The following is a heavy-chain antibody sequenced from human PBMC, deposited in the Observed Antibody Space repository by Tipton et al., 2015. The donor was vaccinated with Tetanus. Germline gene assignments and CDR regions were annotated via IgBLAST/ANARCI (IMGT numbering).Heavy chain of an antibody. CDR2: SYHSGQT. CDR1: GDSISSGHS. Sequence: TLSLTCDVSGDSISSGHSWNWIRQPPGEGLEWIGFSYHSGQTFYKSSLKSRVTISVDRSKNQFSLKLRSVTAADTAVYYCARARRNDKTYWFDSGGQGTLVIVSS. V-gene: IGHV4-30-2*01. J-gene: IGHJ5*01. CDR3: ARARRNDKTYWFDS.